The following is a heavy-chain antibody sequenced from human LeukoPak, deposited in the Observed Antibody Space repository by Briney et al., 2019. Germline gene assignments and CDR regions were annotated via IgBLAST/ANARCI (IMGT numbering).Heavy chain of an antibody. CDR2: MNPNSGNT. Sequence: ASVKVSCKASGYTFTSYDINWVRQATGQGLEWMGWMNPNSGNTGYAQKFQGRVTMTRNTSISTACMELSSLRSEDTAVYYCARGSCSSTSCYWFDPWGQGTLVTVSS. CDR3: ARGSCSSTSCYWFDP. J-gene: IGHJ5*02. V-gene: IGHV1-8*01. D-gene: IGHD2-2*01. CDR1: GYTFTSYD.